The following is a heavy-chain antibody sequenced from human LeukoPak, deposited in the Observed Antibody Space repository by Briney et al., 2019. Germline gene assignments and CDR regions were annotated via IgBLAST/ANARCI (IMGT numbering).Heavy chain of an antibody. CDR1: GFTVSSSY. CDR3: ARDHDWGRIGYYVGAFDL. CDR2: IYAGGTT. D-gene: IGHD3-22*01. V-gene: IGHV3-53*01. Sequence: GGSLRLSCAASGFTVSSSYMSWVRQAPGKGLEWVSVIYAGGTTYYADSVKGRFTISRDNSKNMLSLQMNSLRAEDTAVYYCARDHDWGRIGYYVGAFDLWGQGTLVTVSS. J-gene: IGHJ3*01.